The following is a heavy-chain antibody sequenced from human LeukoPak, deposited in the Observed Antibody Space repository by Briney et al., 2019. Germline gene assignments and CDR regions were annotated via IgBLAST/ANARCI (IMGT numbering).Heavy chain of an antibody. V-gene: IGHV3-33*06. CDR2: IWYDGTNK. CDR1: GFTLSNYG. Sequence: GSLRLSCAVSGFTLSNYGMHWVRQAPGGGLEWVAVIWYDGTNKYYADSVRGRFTISRDSSKNTLYLQMNSLRAEDTAVYYCAKSGRNWAYLEYWGQGTLVTVSS. D-gene: IGHD7-27*01. J-gene: IGHJ4*02. CDR3: AKSGRNWAYLEY.